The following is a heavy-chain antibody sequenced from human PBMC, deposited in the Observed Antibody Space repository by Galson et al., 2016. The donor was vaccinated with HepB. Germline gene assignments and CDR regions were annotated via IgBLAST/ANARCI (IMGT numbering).Heavy chain of an antibody. D-gene: IGHD5-12*01. Sequence: SLRLSCAASGFTFSDYYMSWIRQAPGKGLEWVSYISISSSYTNCADSVKGRFTISRDNAKNSVYLQMNSLRAEDTAVYYCARNRGYSGYDASDIWGQGTMVTVSS. CDR1: GFTFSDYY. V-gene: IGHV3-11*03. CDR3: ARNRGYSGYDASDI. CDR2: ISISSSYT. J-gene: IGHJ3*02.